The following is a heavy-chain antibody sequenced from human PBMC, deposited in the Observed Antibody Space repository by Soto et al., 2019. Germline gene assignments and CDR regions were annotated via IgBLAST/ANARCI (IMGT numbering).Heavy chain of an antibody. V-gene: IGHV4-30-4*01. CDR2: IYYSGST. D-gene: IGHD3-10*01. J-gene: IGHJ4*02. Sequence: QVQLQESGPGLVKPSQTLSLTCTVSGGSISSGDYYWSWIRQPPGKGLEWIGYIYYSGSTYYNPSLKSRVTISVDTSKNQCSLKLSSVTAADTAVYYCARDSFLRSGAQYYFDYWGQGTLVTVSS. CDR3: ARDSFLRSGAQYYFDY. CDR1: GGSISSGDYY.